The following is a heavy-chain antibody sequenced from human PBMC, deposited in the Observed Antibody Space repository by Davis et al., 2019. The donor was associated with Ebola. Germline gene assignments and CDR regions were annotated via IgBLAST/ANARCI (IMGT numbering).Heavy chain of an antibody. CDR3: ARGGGRMATVTNLEN. CDR2: INYSGRT. J-gene: IGHJ4*02. Sequence: MPSETLSLTCTVSGGSISSHYWSWVRQSPGKGLEWIADINYSGRTNYNPSLARRVTISIATSKNQFSLNLSSVTAADTAVYYCARGGGRMATVTNLENWGQGTLVSVSS. V-gene: IGHV4-59*11. CDR1: GGSISSHY. D-gene: IGHD4-17*01.